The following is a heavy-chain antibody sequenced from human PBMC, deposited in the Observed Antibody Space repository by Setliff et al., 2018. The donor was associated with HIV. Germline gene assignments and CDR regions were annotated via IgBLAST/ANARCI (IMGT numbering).Heavy chain of an antibody. J-gene: IGHJ4*02. CDR3: ARQVTVVGYFETAAGSFNY. V-gene: IGHV4-39*01. Sequence: SETLSLTCTVSGDSISSSTFYWGWIRPPPGKGLEWVGSIYYSGTTYYNPSLKSRVTITTDTSKNQFPLKVRSVTAADAAVYYCARQVTVVGYFETAAGSFNYWGPGTLVTVSS. CDR2: IYYSGTT. D-gene: IGHD2-21*01. CDR1: GDSISSSTFY.